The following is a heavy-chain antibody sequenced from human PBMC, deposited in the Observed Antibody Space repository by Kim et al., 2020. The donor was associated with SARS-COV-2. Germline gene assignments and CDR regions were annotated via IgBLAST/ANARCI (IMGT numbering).Heavy chain of an antibody. J-gene: IGHJ3*01. CDR2: VDHSGST. CDR1: GGSMADKF. CDR3: ARDKGFCSTTSCFNDAF. D-gene: IGHD2-2*01. V-gene: IGHV4-59*13. Sequence: SETLSLTCTVSGGSMADKFFSWIRQSPGKGLEWIGFVDHSGSTSYNPSLKTRVIMSVDTSKNQFSLKLSSVTAADTAVYYCARDKGFCSTTSCFNDAF.